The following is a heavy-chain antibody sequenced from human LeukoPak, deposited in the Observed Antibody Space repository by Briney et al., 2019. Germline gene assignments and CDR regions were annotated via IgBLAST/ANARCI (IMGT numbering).Heavy chain of an antibody. CDR2: IIPIFGTA. CDR3: ARMRDSGWYSYYMDV. CDR1: GGTFISYA. J-gene: IGHJ6*03. V-gene: IGHV1-69*05. D-gene: IGHD6-19*01. Sequence: SVKVSCKASGGTFISYAISWVRQAPGQGLEWMGRIIPIFGTANYAQKFQGRVTITTDESTSTAYMELSSLRSEDTAVCYCARMRDSGWYSYYMDVWGKGTTVTVSS.